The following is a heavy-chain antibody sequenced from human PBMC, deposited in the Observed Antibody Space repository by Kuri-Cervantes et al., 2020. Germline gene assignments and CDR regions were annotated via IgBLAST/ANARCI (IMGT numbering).Heavy chain of an antibody. V-gene: IGHV3-33*01. D-gene: IGHD1-1*01. Sequence: GESLKISCAASGFTFSSYGMHWVRQAPGKGLEWVAVIWYDGSNKYYADSVKSRFTISRDNSKNTLYLQMNSLRAEDTAVYYCARDYPKRGGTTGTTAAMIYWGQGTLVTVSS. CDR3: ARDYPKRGGTTGTTAAMIY. J-gene: IGHJ4*02. CDR2: IWYDGSNK. CDR1: GFTFSSYG.